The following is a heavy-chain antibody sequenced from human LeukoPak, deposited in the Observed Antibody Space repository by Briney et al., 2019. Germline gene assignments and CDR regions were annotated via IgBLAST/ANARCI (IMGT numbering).Heavy chain of an antibody. CDR2: ISGSSTTI. V-gene: IGHV3-48*01. J-gene: IGHJ4*02. CDR1: GFTFSSYS. D-gene: IGHD3-10*01. CDR3: ATLHRGAMNY. Sequence: PGGSLRLSCAASGFTFSSYSMNWVRQAPGKGLEWISYISGSSTTIYYADSVKGRFTISRDNAKNSLYLEMNSLRAEDTAVYYCATLHRGAMNYWGQGTLVTVSS.